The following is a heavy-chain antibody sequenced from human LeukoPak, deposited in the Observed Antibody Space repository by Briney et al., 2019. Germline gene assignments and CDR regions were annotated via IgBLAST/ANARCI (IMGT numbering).Heavy chain of an antibody. CDR3: GRYTSSWEAVFDY. J-gene: IGHJ4*02. Sequence: SETLSLTCTVSGGSLSSSSYYWGWVRQPPGKGLEWLGSIYYSGSTYYNPSLKSRVTISVDTSKNQFSLKLSSVTAADTAVYYCGRYTSSWEAVFDYWGQGTLVTVSS. D-gene: IGHD6-13*01. CDR2: IYYSGST. V-gene: IGHV4-39*01. CDR1: GGSLSSSSYY.